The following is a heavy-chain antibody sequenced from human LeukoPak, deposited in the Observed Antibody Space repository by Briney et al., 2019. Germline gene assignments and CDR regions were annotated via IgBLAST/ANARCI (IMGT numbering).Heavy chain of an antibody. D-gene: IGHD2-2*01. CDR3: ARDREWGSSRNYYYYYYYMDV. J-gene: IGHJ6*03. Sequence: MTSETLSLTCTVSGGSISSSSYYWGWIRQPPGKGLEWIGSIYYSGSTYYNPSLKSRVTISVDTSKNQFSLKLSSVTAADTAVYYCARDREWGSSRNYYYYYYYMDVWGKGTTVTVSS. V-gene: IGHV4-39*07. CDR2: IYYSGST. CDR1: GGSISSSSYY.